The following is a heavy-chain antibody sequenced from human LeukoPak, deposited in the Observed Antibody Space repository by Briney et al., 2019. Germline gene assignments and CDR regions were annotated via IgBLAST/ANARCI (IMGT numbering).Heavy chain of an antibody. V-gene: IGHV1-2*02. J-gene: IGHJ4*02. CDR3: ARVEVEMATISPFDY. CDR2: INPNSGGT. Sequence: ASVKVSCKASGYTFTTYYLHWVRQAPGQALEWMGWINPNSGGTNYAQKFQGRVTMTRDTSISTAYMELSRLRSDDTAVYYCARVEVEMATISPFDYWGQGTLVTVSS. D-gene: IGHD5-24*01. CDR1: GYTFTTYY.